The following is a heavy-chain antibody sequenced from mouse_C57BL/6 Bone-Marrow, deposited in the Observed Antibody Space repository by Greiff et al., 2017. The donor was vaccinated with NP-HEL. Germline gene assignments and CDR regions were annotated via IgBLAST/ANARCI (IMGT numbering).Heavy chain of an antibody. J-gene: IGHJ3*01. Sequence: VQLQQSGPGLVKPSQSLSLTCSVTGYSITSGYYWNWIRQFPGNKLEWMGYISYDGSNNYNPSLKNRISITRDTSKNQFFLKLNSVTTEDTATYYCAREDWGVAYWGQGTLVTVSA. D-gene: IGHD4-1*01. V-gene: IGHV3-6*01. CDR1: GYSITSGYY. CDR3: AREDWGVAY. CDR2: ISYDGSN.